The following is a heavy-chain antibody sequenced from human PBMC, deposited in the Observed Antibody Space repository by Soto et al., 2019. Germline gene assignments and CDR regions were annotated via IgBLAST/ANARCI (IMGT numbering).Heavy chain of an antibody. Sequence: GEALKISCKGVGYKFGSSWIGWVRQMSRKGLEGMSIIKPGTSDIRYSPSCRGNRTISADEAVSTAYPQWSTLKASDTAMYYWASQSSPICDSWGQGTLLTLS. D-gene: IGHD3-3*02. V-gene: IGHV5-51*01. CDR3: ASQSSPICDS. CDR2: IKPGTSDI. CDR1: GYKFGSSW. J-gene: IGHJ4*02.